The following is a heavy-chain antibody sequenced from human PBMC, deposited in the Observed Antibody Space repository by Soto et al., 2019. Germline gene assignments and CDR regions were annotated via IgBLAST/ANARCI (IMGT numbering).Heavy chain of an antibody. Sequence: ASVKVSCKASGYTFSDYYIHWVRQAPGQGLEWMGCINPNSGATNFLHEFQGRVAMTRDRSISTAYMELSILRSDDTAVYYCARGPSYYDYVLDVWGQGTMVTFSS. CDR2: INPNSGAT. CDR1: GYTFSDYY. J-gene: IGHJ6*02. V-gene: IGHV1-2*07. CDR3: ARGPSYYDYVLDV.